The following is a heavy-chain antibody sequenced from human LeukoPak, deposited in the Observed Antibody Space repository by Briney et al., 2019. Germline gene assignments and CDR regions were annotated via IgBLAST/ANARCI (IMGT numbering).Heavy chain of an antibody. CDR3: ARTADYSLHGDFDY. D-gene: IGHD4-11*01. CDR1: GFTFSSYS. CDR2: ISSSGSYI. V-gene: IGHV3-21*01. Sequence: KAGGSLRLACAASGFTFSSYSMNWVRQAPGKGLEWVSSISSSGSYIYYADSVKCGLTISRDNAQISLSLQMNSLRAEDTAVYYCARTADYSLHGDFDYWGQGTLVTVSS. J-gene: IGHJ4*02.